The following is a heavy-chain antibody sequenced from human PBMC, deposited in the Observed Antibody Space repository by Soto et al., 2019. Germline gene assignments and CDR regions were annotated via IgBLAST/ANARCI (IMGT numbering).Heavy chain of an antibody. J-gene: IGHJ4*02. CDR1: GGSFSGYY. D-gene: IGHD3-10*01. CDR3: ARYYGSGSRAFGY. Sequence: SETLSLTCAVYGGSFSGYYWSWIRQPPGKGLEWIGEINHSGSTNYNPSLKSRVTISVDTSKNQFSLKLSSVTAADTAVYYCARYYGSGSRAFGYWGQGTLVTVSS. V-gene: IGHV4-34*01. CDR2: INHSGST.